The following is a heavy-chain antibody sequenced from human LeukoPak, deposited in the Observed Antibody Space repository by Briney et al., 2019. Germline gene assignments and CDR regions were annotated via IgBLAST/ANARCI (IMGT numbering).Heavy chain of an antibody. V-gene: IGHV1-46*01. CDR3: ARDTKRSRARWENLGIDP. D-gene: IGHD3-16*01. CDR2: INPTGSST. Sequence: GASVKVSCKTSGYTFTSYYMHWVRQAPGQGLEWMGVINPTGSSTNYAEKFQGRVTMTRDTSTSTAYMELSSLRSDDTAVYYCARDTKRSRARWENLGIDPWGQGTLVTVSS. CDR1: GYTFTSYY. J-gene: IGHJ5*02.